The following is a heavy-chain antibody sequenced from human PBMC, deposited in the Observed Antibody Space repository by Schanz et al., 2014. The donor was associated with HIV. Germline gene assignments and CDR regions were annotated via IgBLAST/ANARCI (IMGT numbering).Heavy chain of an antibody. J-gene: IGHJ4*02. Sequence: EVQLLESGGNLVHPGGSLRLSCAASGFTFRDSVVSWVRQAPGKGLEWIASISSTSTYRFYAGSVKGRFTISRDNSEDTLYLQMNSLGVDDSASYYCVKRGSEASSNTWFADSWGQGTLVTVSS. CDR1: GFTFRDSV. CDR3: VKRGSEASSNTWFADS. CDR2: ISSTSTYR. V-gene: IGHV3-23*01. D-gene: IGHD3-10*01.